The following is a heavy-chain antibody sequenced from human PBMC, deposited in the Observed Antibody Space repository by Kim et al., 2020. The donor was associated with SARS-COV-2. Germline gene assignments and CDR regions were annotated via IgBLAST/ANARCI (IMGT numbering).Heavy chain of an antibody. D-gene: IGHD2-2*01. J-gene: IGHJ6*02. Sequence: ASVKVSCKASGYTFTSYGISWVRQAPGQGLEWMGWISAYNGNTNYAQKLQGRVTMTTDTSTSTAYMELRSLRSDDTAVYYCARGMGAGYQLLPYGMDVWGQGTPVTVSS. CDR3: ARGMGAGYQLLPYGMDV. CDR2: ISAYNGNT. V-gene: IGHV1-18*01. CDR1: GYTFTSYG.